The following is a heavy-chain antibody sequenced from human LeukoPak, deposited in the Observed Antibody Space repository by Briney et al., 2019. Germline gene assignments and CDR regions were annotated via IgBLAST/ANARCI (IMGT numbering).Heavy chain of an antibody. CDR3: ARVGYYDFWSGGPMDV. Sequence: KSSETLSLTCTVSGGSISSYYLSWIRQPPGKGLEWIGYIYYSGSTNYNPSPKSRVTISVDTSKNQFSLKLSSVTAADTAVYYCARVGYYDFWSGGPMDVWGQGTTVTVSS. CDR1: GGSISSYY. D-gene: IGHD3-3*01. CDR2: IYYSGST. V-gene: IGHV4-59*01. J-gene: IGHJ6*02.